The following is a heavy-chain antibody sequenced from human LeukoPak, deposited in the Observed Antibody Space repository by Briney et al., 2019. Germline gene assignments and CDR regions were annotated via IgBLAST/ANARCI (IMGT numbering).Heavy chain of an antibody. CDR2: INSDGSST. V-gene: IGHV3-74*01. D-gene: IGHD1-26*01. CDR3: ARGVGATNSNWFDP. Sequence: GGSLRLSCAASGFTFRSYEMNWVRHAPGKGLVWVSRINSDGSSTSYADSVKGRFTISRDNAKNTLYLQMNSLRAEDTAVYYCARGVGATNSNWFDPWGQGTLVTVSS. CDR1: GFTFRSYE. J-gene: IGHJ5*02.